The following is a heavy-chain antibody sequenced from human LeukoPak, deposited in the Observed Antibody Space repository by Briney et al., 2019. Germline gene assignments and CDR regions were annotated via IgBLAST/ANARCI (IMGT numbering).Heavy chain of an antibody. D-gene: IGHD3-3*01. Sequence: GRPLTLPCTASVFTFSSYAMHWLRQSPGKGLEGVAVISYDGSNKYYADSVKGRFTISRDNSKNTLYLQMNSLRAEDTAVYYCARDLDDFWSGYYGYWGQGTLVTVSS. V-gene: IGHV3-30*01. CDR1: VFTFSSYA. CDR2: ISYDGSNK. CDR3: ARDLDDFWSGYYGY. J-gene: IGHJ4*02.